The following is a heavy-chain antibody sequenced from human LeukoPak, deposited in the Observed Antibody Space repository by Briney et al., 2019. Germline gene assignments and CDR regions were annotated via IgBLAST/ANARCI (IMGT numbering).Heavy chain of an antibody. CDR2: INPNSGGT. V-gene: IGHV1-2*02. D-gene: IGHD2-2*01. CDR3: TRDHCTSINCYEYNYYGMDV. CDR1: GYTFTAYY. J-gene: IGHJ6*02. Sequence: ASVKVSCKASGYTFTAYYIHWVRRAPGQGLEWMGWINPNSGGTESAQKFQGRVTMTMDTSISTAYMELSRLRSDDTAVYYCTRDHCTSINCYEYNYYGMDVWGQGTTVTVSS.